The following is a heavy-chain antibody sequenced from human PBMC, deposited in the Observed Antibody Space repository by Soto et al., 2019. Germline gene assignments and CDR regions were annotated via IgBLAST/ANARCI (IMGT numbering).Heavy chain of an antibody. V-gene: IGHV1-46*01. CDR2: INPGYPAGRST. D-gene: IGHD1-26*01. Sequence: SVTVSCEASGYTLTTFFMHWVGQAPLQGLEWMGVINPGYPAGRSTTYAQKFQGRVTMTTDTSTSTVYMELSRLRSDDTAVYYCAREAIVAGATTGMDVWGQGTTVTVS. CDR1: GYTLTTFF. J-gene: IGHJ6*02. CDR3: AREAIVAGATTGMDV.